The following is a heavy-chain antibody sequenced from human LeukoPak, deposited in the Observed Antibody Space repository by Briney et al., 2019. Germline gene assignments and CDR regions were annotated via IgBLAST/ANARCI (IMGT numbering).Heavy chain of an antibody. CDR3: ARVRNTGGAFDY. Sequence: SETLSLTCAVYGGSFSGYYWSWIRQPPGKGLEWIGEINHSGSTNYNPSLKSRVTISVDTSKNQFSLKLSSVTAADTAVYYCARVRNTGGAFDYWGQGTLVTVSS. CDR1: GGSFSGYY. D-gene: IGHD3-10*01. J-gene: IGHJ4*02. CDR2: INHSGST. V-gene: IGHV4-34*01.